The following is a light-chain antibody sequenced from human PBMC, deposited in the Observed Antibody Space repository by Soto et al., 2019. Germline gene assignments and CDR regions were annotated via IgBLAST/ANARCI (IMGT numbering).Light chain of an antibody. Sequence: AVLTRPASVSGSPGQSITISCTGTSSDIGAYDYVSWFQQHPDKAPKLMISEVTNRPSGVSDRFSGSKSGNAASLTISGLQAEDEAHYFCFSFTTAHPHISGTGTKGTVL. V-gene: IGLV2-14*01. CDR3: FSFTTAHPHI. CDR1: SSDIGAYDY. J-gene: IGLJ1*01. CDR2: EVT.